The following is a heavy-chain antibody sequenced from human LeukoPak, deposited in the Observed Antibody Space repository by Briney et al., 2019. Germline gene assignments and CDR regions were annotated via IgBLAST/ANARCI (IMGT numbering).Heavy chain of an antibody. CDR2: ISAYNGNT. D-gene: IGHD6-13*01. Sequence: GASVKVSCKASGYTFTGYYMHWVRQAPGQGLEWMGWISAYNGNTNYAQKLQGRVTMTTDTSTSTAYVELRSLRSDDTAVYYCARGDALIAAAGFDYWGQGTLVTVSS. J-gene: IGHJ4*02. CDR1: GYTFTGYY. CDR3: ARGDALIAAAGFDY. V-gene: IGHV1-18*04.